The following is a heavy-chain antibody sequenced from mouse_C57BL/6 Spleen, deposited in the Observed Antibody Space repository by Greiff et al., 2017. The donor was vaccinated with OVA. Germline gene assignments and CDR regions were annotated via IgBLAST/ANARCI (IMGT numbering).Heavy chain of an antibody. D-gene: IGHD1-1*01. Sequence: EVKVVESGGGLVKPGGSLKLSCAASGFTFSSYAMSWVRQTPEKRLEWVATICDGGSYTYYPDHVKGRFTISRDNAKNNLYLQMSHLKSEDTAMDYCARAPGSHWYFDVWGTGTTVTVSS. CDR2: ICDGGSYT. J-gene: IGHJ1*03. CDR1: GFTFSSYA. V-gene: IGHV5-4*03. CDR3: ARAPGSHWYFDV.